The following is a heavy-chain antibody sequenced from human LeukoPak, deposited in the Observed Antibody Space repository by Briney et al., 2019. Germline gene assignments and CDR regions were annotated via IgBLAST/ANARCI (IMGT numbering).Heavy chain of an antibody. CDR2: IYYSGST. CDR1: GGSISSGGYY. V-gene: IGHV4-31*03. J-gene: IGHJ4*02. Sequence: PSQTLSLTCTVSGGSISSGGYYWSWIRQHPGKGLEWIGYIYYSGSTYYNPSLKSRVTISVDTSKNQFSLKLSSATAADTAVYYCARGGRTGTTSPLFDYWGQGTLVTVSS. CDR3: ARGGRTGTTSPLFDY. D-gene: IGHD1-14*01.